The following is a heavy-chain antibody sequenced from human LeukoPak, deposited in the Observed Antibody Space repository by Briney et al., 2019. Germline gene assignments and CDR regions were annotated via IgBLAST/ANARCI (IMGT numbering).Heavy chain of an antibody. V-gene: IGHV4-34*01. Sequence: SETLSLTCAVYGGSFSGYYWSWIRQPPGKGLEWIGEITHSGSTTYNPSLKSRFTISVDTSKNQFSLKLSSVTAADTAVYYCAGLLWFGEFSGVVRAFDIWGRGTMVTVSS. D-gene: IGHD3-10*01. CDR3: AGLLWFGEFSGVVRAFDI. CDR1: GGSFSGYY. J-gene: IGHJ3*02. CDR2: ITHSGST.